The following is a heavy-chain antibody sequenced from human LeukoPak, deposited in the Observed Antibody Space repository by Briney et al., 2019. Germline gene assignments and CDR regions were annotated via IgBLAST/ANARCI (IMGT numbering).Heavy chain of an antibody. CDR3: ARGGKWLYYFDY. J-gene: IGHJ4*02. CDR1: GGSISSYY. V-gene: IGHV4-59*08. D-gene: IGHD6-19*01. Sequence: SETLSLTCTVSGGSISSYYWSWIRQPPGKGLKWIGYIYYSGSTYYNPSLKSRVTISVDTSKNQFSLKLTSVTAADTAVYYCARGGKWLYYFDYWGQGTLVTVSS. CDR2: IYYSGST.